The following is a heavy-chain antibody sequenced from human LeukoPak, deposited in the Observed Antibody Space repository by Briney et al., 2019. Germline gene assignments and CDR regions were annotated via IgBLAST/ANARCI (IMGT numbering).Heavy chain of an antibody. D-gene: IGHD3-3*01. Sequence: PSETLSLTCTVSGGSISSYYWSWIRQPPGKGLEWIGYIYYSGSTNYNPSLKSRVTISVDPSKNQLSLKLRSVTAADTAVYYCARDGYYDFWSGYYSGGGYYMDVWGKGTTVTVSS. J-gene: IGHJ6*03. V-gene: IGHV4-59*01. CDR2: IYYSGST. CDR3: ARDGYYDFWSGYYSGGGYYMDV. CDR1: GGSISSYY.